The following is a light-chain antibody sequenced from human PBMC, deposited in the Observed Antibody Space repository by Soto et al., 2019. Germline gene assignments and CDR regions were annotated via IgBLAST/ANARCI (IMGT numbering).Light chain of an antibody. V-gene: IGKV3-20*01. CDR3: QQYDSSPPYT. J-gene: IGKJ2*01. CDR1: QSVSNNY. Sequence: VLTQSPGTLSLSPGERATLSCRASQSVSNNYLAWYQQKPGQAPRLLIFGSSDSATGIPDRFSGSGSGTDFTLSISRLEPEDFAVYYCQQYDSSPPYTFGQGTKLEIK. CDR2: GSS.